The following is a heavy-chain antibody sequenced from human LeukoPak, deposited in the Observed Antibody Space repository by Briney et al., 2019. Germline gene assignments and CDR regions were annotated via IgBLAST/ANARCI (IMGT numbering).Heavy chain of an antibody. J-gene: IGHJ4*02. Sequence: ASVKVSCKASGYSFTAYYIHWVRQAPGQGLEWMGWVIIHSGATHLPQKLQGRVTITRDTSITTAYMELSMLRSDRTALVSCCRGGTHHGFDYWGQGSMVTVSS. CDR3: CRGGTHHGFDY. D-gene: IGHD1-26*01. V-gene: IGHV1-2*02. CDR1: GYSFTAYY. CDR2: VIIHSGAT.